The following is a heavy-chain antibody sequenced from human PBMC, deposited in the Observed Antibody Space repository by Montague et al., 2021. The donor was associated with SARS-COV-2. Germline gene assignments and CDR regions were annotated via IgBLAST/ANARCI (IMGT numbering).Heavy chain of an antibody. V-gene: IGHV3-30*04. D-gene: IGHD3-9*01. Sequence: SLRLSCAASKFSFSSYALHWVRQAPGKGLEWVAVISYVGSNQYYADSVKGRFTISRDNSKNTLYLQMSSLGAEDTAVYYCARPSYYDILTGNGRLEYWGQGTLVTVSS. CDR2: ISYVGSNQ. CDR1: KFSFSSYA. CDR3: ARPSYYDILTGNGRLEY. J-gene: IGHJ4*02.